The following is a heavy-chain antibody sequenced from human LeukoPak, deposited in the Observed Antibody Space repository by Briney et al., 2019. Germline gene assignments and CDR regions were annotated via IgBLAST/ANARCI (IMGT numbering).Heavy chain of an antibody. J-gene: IGHJ3*02. CDR1: GFTFSSYN. D-gene: IGHD2-2*01. CDR3: ARELYEYQLLYAFDI. V-gene: IGHV3-21*01. CDR2: ISSSSGYM. Sequence: GGSLRLSCAASGFTFSSYNMNWVRQAPGKGLEWVSYISSSSGYMYYGDSLKGRFTISRDNSKNTLYLQMNSLRAEDTAVYYCARELYEYQLLYAFDIWGQGTMVTVSS.